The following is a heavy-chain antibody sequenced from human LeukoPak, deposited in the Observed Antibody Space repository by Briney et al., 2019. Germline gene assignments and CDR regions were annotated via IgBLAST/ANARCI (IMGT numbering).Heavy chain of an antibody. J-gene: IGHJ4*02. V-gene: IGHV3-33*03. Sequence: SGGSLRLSCVVSGFTFSNYGMHWVRQGPGKGLEWVALIWYDGSRKFYSDSVRGRFTISRDNSKNTLYLEMDSLRDEDTAKYYCAKARDGSNYGHHWGQGTLVTVSS. D-gene: IGHD5-24*01. CDR3: AKARDGSNYGHH. CDR1: GFTFSNYG. CDR2: IWYDGSRK.